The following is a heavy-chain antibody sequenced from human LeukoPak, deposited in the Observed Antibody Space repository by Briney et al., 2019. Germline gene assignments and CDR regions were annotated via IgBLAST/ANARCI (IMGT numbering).Heavy chain of an antibody. Sequence: GTSVKVSCKASGFTFTRSAVQWVRQARGQRLEWIGWIVVGSGNTNYAQKFQERVTITRDMSTSTAYMELSSLRSEDTAVYYCAAVSVSSIEYYFDYWGQGTLVTVSS. J-gene: IGHJ4*02. D-gene: IGHD3-16*01. V-gene: IGHV1-58*01. CDR2: IVVGSGNT. CDR1: GFTFTRSA. CDR3: AAVSVSSIEYYFDY.